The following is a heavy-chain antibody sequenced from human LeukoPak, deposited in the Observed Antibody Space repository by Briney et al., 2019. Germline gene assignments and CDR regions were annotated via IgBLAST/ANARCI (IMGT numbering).Heavy chain of an antibody. CDR1: GYSISSGYF. Sequence: TSETLSLTCTVSGYSISSGYFWGWIRQPPVKGLEWIGIIHSGESPYYSPSLESRITISIDTSMNQFSLKLNSVTAADTAVYYCARGGGVRFGSGWRPGAWFDPWGQGTLVIVSS. J-gene: IGHJ5*02. D-gene: IGHD6-19*01. CDR3: ARGGGVRFGSGWRPGAWFDP. V-gene: IGHV4-38-2*02. CDR2: IHSGESP.